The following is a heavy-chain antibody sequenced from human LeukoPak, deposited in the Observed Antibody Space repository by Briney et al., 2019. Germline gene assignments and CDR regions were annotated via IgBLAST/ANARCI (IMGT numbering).Heavy chain of an antibody. CDR3: ARKDIVVVPDAQKGDWFDP. J-gene: IGHJ5*02. D-gene: IGHD2-2*01. Sequence: NPSQTLSLTCTVSGGSISSGGYYWSWIRQHPGKGLEWIGYIYYSGSTYYNPSLKSRVTISVDTSKNQFSLKLSSVTAADTAVYYCARKDIVVVPDAQKGDWFDPWGQGTLVTVSS. CDR1: GGSISSGGYY. V-gene: IGHV4-31*03. CDR2: IYYSGST.